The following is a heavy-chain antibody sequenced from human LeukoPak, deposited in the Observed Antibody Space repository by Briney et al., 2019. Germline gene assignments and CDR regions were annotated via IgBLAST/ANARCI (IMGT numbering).Heavy chain of an antibody. CDR3: ARGSTYHGSGSYFPFDY. CDR2: ISSGGSTI. D-gene: IGHD3-10*01. Sequence: GGPLRLSCAASGYTFSSYEMNWVRQAPGKGLEWVSYISSGGSTIFYADSVKGRFTISRDNSKSTLFLQMNSLRAEDTAVYYCARGSTYHGSGSYFPFDYWGHGTLVTVSS. V-gene: IGHV3-48*03. J-gene: IGHJ4*01. CDR1: GYTFSSYE.